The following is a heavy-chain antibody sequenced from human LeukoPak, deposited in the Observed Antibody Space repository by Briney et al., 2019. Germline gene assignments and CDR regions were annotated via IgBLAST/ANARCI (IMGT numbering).Heavy chain of an antibody. J-gene: IGHJ4*02. CDR1: GYTFTSYA. V-gene: IGHV7-4-1*02. CDR2: INTNTGNP. CDR3: AREGADNWIQSIPFDY. D-gene: IGHD1-20*01. Sequence: ASVKVSCKASGYTFTSYAMNWVRQAPGQGLEWMGWINTNTGNPTYAQGFTGRFVFSLDTSVSTAYLQISSLKTEDTAVYYCAREGADNWIQSIPFDYWGQGTPVTVSS.